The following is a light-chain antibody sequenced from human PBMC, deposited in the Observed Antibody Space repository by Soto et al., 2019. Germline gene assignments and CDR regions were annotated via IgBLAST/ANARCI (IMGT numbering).Light chain of an antibody. CDR3: QQYETFSGT. Sequence: IQMTHSPSSPSASVGDRVTITCRASQSISSYLNWYQQKPGKAPKLLIYDASALPRGVPSRFSGSGSGTKFTLTIASLQPDDFATYYCQQYETFSGTFGPGTKVDIK. V-gene: IGKV1-5*01. CDR2: DAS. J-gene: IGKJ1*01. CDR1: QSISSY.